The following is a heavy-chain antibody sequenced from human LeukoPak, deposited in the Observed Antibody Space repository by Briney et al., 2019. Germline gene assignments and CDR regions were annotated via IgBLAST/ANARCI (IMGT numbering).Heavy chain of an antibody. Sequence: GGSLRLXCAASGFTFSSYAMSWVRQAPGKGLEWVSCISGSGGSTYYADSVKGRFTISRDNSKNTLYLQMNSLRAEDTAVYYCAKGRHNYDILTGFYNGFDYWGQGSLVTVSS. CDR3: AKGRHNYDILTGFYNGFDY. CDR2: ISGSGGST. J-gene: IGHJ4*02. V-gene: IGHV3-23*01. CDR1: GFTFSSYA. D-gene: IGHD3-9*01.